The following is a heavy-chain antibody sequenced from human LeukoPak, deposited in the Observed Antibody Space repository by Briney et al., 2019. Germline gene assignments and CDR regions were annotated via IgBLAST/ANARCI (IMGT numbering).Heavy chain of an antibody. V-gene: IGHV3-33*06. CDR2: IWYDGSNK. Sequence: GGSLRLSCAASGFTFSSYGMHWVRQAPGKGLEWVAVIWYDGSNKYYADSVKGRFTISRDNSKNTLYLQMNSLRAEDTAVYYCAKEYYYDSSGYYENMDVWGKGTTVTVSS. CDR3: AKEYYYDSSGYYENMDV. J-gene: IGHJ6*03. D-gene: IGHD3-22*01. CDR1: GFTFSSYG.